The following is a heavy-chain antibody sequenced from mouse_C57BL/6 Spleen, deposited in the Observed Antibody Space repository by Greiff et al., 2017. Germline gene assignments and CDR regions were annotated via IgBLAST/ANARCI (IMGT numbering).Heavy chain of an antibody. CDR3: ARYGHFDY. CDR1: GYSFTGYY. J-gene: IGHJ2*01. Sequence: LVESGPELVKPGASVKISCKASGYSFTGYYMNWVKQSPEKSLEWIGEINPSTGGTTYNQKFKAKATLTVDKSSSTAYMQLKSLTSEDSAVYYCARYGHFDYWGQGTTLTVSS. V-gene: IGHV1-42*01. D-gene: IGHD1-1*02. CDR2: INPSTGGT.